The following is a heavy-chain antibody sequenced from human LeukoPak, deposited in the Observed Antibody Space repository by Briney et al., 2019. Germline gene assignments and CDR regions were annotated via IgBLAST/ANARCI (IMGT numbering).Heavy chain of an antibody. V-gene: IGHV3-21*01. CDR2: ISSSSSYI. CDR3: AREGVTMVRGVILDY. CDR1: GSTFSSYS. Sequence: GRSLRLSCAPGGSTFSSYSMNWVRQAPGKGLEWVSSISSSSSYIYYADSVKGRFTISRDNAKNSLYLQMNSLRAEDTAVYYCAREGVTMVRGVILDYWGQGTLVTVSS. J-gene: IGHJ4*02. D-gene: IGHD3-10*01.